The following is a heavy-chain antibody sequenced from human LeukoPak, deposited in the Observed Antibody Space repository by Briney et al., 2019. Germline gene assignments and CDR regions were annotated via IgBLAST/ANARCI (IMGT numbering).Heavy chain of an antibody. V-gene: IGHV4-34*01. CDR1: GGSFSGYY. D-gene: IGHD5-24*01. Sequence: PSETLSLTCAVYGGSFSGYYWSWIRQPPGKGLEWIGEINHSGSTSYNPSLKSRVTISVDTSKNQFSLKLSSVTAADTAVYYCAAQGNGYNDYWGQGTLVTVSS. CDR3: AAQGNGYNDY. J-gene: IGHJ4*02. CDR2: INHSGST.